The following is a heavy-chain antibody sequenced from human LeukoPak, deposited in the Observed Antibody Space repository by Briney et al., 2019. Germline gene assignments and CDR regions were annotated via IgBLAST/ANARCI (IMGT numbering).Heavy chain of an antibody. CDR1: GFTFSSYA. J-gene: IGHJ5*02. D-gene: IGHD3-22*01. CDR3: AGALPDYYDSSGYDNWFDP. Sequence: PGASLRLSCAASGFTFSSYAMSWVRQAPGKGLEWIGRIYTSGSTNYNPSLKSRVTMSVDTSKNQFSLKLSSVTAADTAVYYCAGALPDYYDSSGYDNWFDPWGQGTLVTVSS. V-gene: IGHV4-59*10. CDR2: IYTSGST.